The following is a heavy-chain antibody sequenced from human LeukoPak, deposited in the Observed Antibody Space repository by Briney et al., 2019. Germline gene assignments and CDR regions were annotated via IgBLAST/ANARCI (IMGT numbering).Heavy chain of an antibody. CDR1: GFTFSSYS. CDR3: ARVGYSYDHWFDP. CDR2: ISSSSSSYI. Sequence: GGSLRLSCAASGFTFSSYSMNWVRQAPGKGLEWVSSISSSSSSYIYYADSVKGRFTISRDNAKNSLYLQMNSLRAEDTAVYYCARVGYSYDHWFDPWGQGTLVTVSS. J-gene: IGHJ5*02. V-gene: IGHV3-21*03. D-gene: IGHD5-18*01.